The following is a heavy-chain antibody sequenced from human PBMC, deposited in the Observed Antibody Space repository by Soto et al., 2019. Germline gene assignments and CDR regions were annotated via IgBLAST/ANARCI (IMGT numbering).Heavy chain of an antibody. Sequence: PGESLKISCAASGFSSSSYAMHWVRQAPGKGLVWVSRINSDGSSTSYADSVKGRFTISRDNAKNTLYLQMNSLRAEDTAVYYCARDRCSTSCYNSGMDVWGHGTTVTVSS. J-gene: IGHJ6*02. V-gene: IGHV3-74*01. CDR3: ARDRCSTSCYNSGMDV. CDR2: INSDGSST. D-gene: IGHD2-2*02. CDR1: GFSSSSYA.